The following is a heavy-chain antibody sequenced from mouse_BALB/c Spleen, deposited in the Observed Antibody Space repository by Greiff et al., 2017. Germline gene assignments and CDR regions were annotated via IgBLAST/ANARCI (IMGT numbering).Heavy chain of an antibody. CDR3: ARDGSSYWYFDD. V-gene: IGHV1-82*01. J-gene: IGHJ1*01. CDR1: GYAFSSSW. Sequence: VQLQQSGPELVKPGASVKISCKASGYAFSSSWMNWVKQRPGQGLEWIGRIYPGNGDTNYNGKFKGKATLTADKSSSTAYMQLSSLTSVDSAVYFCARDGSSYWYFDDWGAGTTVTVSS. D-gene: IGHD1-1*01. CDR2: IYPGNGDT.